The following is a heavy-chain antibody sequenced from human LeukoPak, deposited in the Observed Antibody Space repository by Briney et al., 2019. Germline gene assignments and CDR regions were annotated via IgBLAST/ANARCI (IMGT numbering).Heavy chain of an antibody. V-gene: IGHV3-48*03. D-gene: IGHD4-17*01. CDR3: ARAPLQPRGLWATTAHLDY. CDR1: GSTFSSYE. CDR2: IGSGGSII. J-gene: IGHJ4*02. Sequence: GGSLRLSCEASGSTFSSYEMNWVRQAPGKGLEWVSSIGSGGSIIYYADSVKGRFTISRDNAKNSLYLQMNSLRAEDTAVYYCARAPLQPRGLWATTAHLDYWGQGTLVTVSS.